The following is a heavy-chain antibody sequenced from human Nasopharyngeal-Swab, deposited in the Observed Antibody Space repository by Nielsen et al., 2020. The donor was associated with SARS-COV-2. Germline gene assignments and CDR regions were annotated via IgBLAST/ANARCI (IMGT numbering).Heavy chain of an antibody. J-gene: IGHJ6*02. Sequence: WVRQAPGQGLEWMGWMNPNSGNTGYAQKFQGRVTITRNISISTAYMELSSLRSEDTAVYYCALPSAAYYYYYGMDVWGQGTTVTVSS. CDR2: MNPNSGNT. V-gene: IGHV1-8*03. CDR3: ALPSAAYYYYYGMDV. D-gene: IGHD2-2*01.